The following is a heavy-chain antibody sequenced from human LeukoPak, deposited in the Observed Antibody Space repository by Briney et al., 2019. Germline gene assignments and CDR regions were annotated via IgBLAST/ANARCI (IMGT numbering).Heavy chain of an antibody. CDR3: ARDSGIAAAGVG. J-gene: IGHJ4*02. D-gene: IGHD6-13*01. V-gene: IGHV3-21*01. Sequence: PGGSLRLSCAASGFTFSSYSMNWVRQAPGKGLEWVSSISSSSSYIYYADSVKGRFTISRDNAKNSLYLQMNSLRAEDTAVYYCARDSGIAAAGVGWGQGTLVTVSS. CDR2: ISSSSSYI. CDR1: GFTFSSYS.